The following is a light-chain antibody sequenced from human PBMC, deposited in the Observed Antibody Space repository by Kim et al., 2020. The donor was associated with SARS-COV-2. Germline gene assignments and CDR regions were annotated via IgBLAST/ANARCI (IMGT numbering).Light chain of an antibody. CDR3: NSRDSSGNHLGNV. CDR1: SLRSYY. V-gene: IGLV3-19*01. Sequence: SSELTQDPAVSVALGQTVRITCQGDSLRSYYASWYQQKPGQAPVLVIYGKNNRPSGIPDRFSGSSSGNTASLTITGAQAEDEADYYCNSRDSSGNHLGNV. J-gene: IGLJ6*01. CDR2: GKN.